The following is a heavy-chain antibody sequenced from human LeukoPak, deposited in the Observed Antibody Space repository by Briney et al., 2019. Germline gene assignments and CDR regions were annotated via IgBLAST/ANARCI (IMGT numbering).Heavy chain of an antibody. J-gene: IGHJ6*03. CDR3: ARATFEYSYGYYYYYMDV. CDR1: GGSFSGYY. D-gene: IGHD5-18*01. Sequence: KPSETLSLTCAVYGGSFSGYYWSWIRQPPGKGLEWIGEINHSGSTNYNPSLKSRVTISVDTSKNQFSLKLSSVTAADTAVYYCARATFEYSYGYYYYYMDVWGKGTTVTVSS. CDR2: INHSGST. V-gene: IGHV4-34*01.